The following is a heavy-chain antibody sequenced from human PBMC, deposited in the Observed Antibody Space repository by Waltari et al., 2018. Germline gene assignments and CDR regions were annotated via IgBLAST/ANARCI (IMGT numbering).Heavy chain of an antibody. V-gene: IGHV4-59*01. CDR2: IHYKGYI. CDR3: ARDILVVGATRYSDY. J-gene: IGHJ4*02. D-gene: IGHD1-26*01. Sequence: QVQLQESGPGLVKPSETLSLFCTVSGASINTYHWSWIRQSPGTGLEWIGQIHYKGYINHNPALKSRVTMSIDTSKNQFSLRLTSVTAADMAVYYCARDILVVGATRYSDYWGQGMLVTVSS. CDR1: GASINTYH.